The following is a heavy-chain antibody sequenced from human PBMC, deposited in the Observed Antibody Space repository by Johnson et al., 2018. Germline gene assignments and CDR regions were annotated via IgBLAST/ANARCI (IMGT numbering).Heavy chain of an antibody. CDR3: AKGGVTTYYDMDV. Sequence: VQLVQSGGGLVQPGGSLRLSCAASGFIFSSYAMSWVRQAPGKGLEWVSGISRRGGGTYYATSVKGRFTISRDNSKNTLYTQMNSLRAEDTAVYYCAKGGVTTYYDMDVWGQGTTVSVSS. D-gene: IGHD4-17*01. V-gene: IGHV3-23*04. CDR2: ISRRGGGT. J-gene: IGHJ6*02. CDR1: GFIFSSYA.